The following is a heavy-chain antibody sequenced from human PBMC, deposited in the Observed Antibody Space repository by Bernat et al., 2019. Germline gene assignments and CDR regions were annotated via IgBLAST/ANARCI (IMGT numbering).Heavy chain of an antibody. J-gene: IGHJ4*02. CDR3: TTDPSEGNWNDGFDY. V-gene: IGHV3-15*01. CDR2: IKSKTEGGTT. Sequence: EVQLVESGGGLVKPGGSLRLSCAASGFTFSNAWMSWVRQAPGKGLEWVGRIKSKTEGGTTDYAAPVKGRFTISRDYSKNTLYLQMNSLKTEDTAVYYCTTDPSEGNWNDGFDYWGQGTLVTVSS. CDR1: GFTFSNAW. D-gene: IGHD1-1*01.